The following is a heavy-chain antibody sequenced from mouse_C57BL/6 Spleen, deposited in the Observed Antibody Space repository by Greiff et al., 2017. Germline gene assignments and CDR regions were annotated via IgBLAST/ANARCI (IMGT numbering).Heavy chain of an antibody. CDR2: IYPGDGDT. J-gene: IGHJ2*01. CDR1: GYAFSSSW. V-gene: IGHV1-82*01. Sequence: QVQLQQSGPELVKPGASVKISCKASGYAFSSSWMNWVKQRPGKGLEWIGRIYPGDGDTNYNGKFKGKATLTADKSSSTAYMRLSSLTSEDSAVYFCARSGNTLDYWGQGTTLTVSS. CDR3: ARSGNTLDY. D-gene: IGHD3-2*02.